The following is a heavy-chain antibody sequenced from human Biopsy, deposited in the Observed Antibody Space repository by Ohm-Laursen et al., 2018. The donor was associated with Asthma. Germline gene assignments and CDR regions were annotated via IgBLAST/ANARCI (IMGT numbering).Heavy chain of an antibody. J-gene: IGHJ4*02. D-gene: IGHD4-17*01. Sequence: SVKVSCKISGYSLTDLSMHWVRQAPGQGLEWMGGHDHEEGGTVNARRFQGRVTMTEDTSTVTAYMELSSLSSDDTAVYYCASDFPKDYVRYNFQFWGQGTLVTASS. CDR3: ASDFPKDYVRYNFQF. V-gene: IGHV1-24*01. CDR1: GYSLTDLS. CDR2: HDHEEGGT.